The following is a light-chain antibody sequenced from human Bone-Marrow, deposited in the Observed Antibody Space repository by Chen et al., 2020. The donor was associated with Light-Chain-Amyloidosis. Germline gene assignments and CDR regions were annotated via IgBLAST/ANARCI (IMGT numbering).Light chain of an antibody. J-gene: IGLJ3*02. Sequence: QSILIQPPSASGTAGQWVTMSCSGTSSNIGKNHVYWYQQFPVMAPKLLIYVSDQRSSGVPDRFSASKAGISASLAINGLRSEDEADYYCAAWDDSLTGPVFGGGTKLTVL. CDR2: VSD. V-gene: IGLV1-47*01. CDR3: AAWDDSLTGPV. CDR1: SSNIGKNH.